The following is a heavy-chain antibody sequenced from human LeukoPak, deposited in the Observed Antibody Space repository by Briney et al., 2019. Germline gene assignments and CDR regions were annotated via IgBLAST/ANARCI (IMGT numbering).Heavy chain of an antibody. CDR2: INPNSGDT. J-gene: IGHJ1*01. D-gene: IGHD3-22*01. CDR1: GYSFTGYY. V-gene: IGHV1-2*02. Sequence: ASVKVSCKASGYSFTGYYMHWVRQAPGQGLEWMAWINPNSGDTNFAQKFQGRVTMTRDTSISTVYMELSRLRSDDTAVFYCARGYYDSSDFEYFQHWGQGTLVTVSS. CDR3: ARGYYDSSDFEYFQH.